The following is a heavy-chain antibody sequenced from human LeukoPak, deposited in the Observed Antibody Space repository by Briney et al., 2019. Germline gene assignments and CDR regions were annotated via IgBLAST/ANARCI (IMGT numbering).Heavy chain of an antibody. J-gene: IGHJ4*02. D-gene: IGHD2-8*01. CDR3: ARDSVPIRRYCTNGVCSVSSPTFDY. Sequence: ASVKVSCKASGYTFTSYYMHWVRQAPGQGLEWMGIINPSGGSTSYAQKFQGRVTMTRDTSTSTVYMELSSLRSEDTAVYYCARDSVPIRRYCTNGVCSVSSPTFDYWGQGTLVTVSS. CDR2: INPSGGST. V-gene: IGHV1-46*01. CDR1: GYTFTSYY.